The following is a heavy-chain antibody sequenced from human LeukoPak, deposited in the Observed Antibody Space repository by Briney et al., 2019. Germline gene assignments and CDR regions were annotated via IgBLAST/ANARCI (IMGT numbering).Heavy chain of an antibody. V-gene: IGHV1-69*05. D-gene: IGHD2-15*01. CDR3: ATGYCSGGSCYSPYHYYYMDV. J-gene: IGHJ6*03. CDR2: IIPIFGTA. CDR1: GGTFSSYA. Sequence: GASVKVSCKASGGTFSSYAISWVRQAPGQGLEWMGGIIPIFGTANYAQKFQGRVTITTDESTSTAYMELSSLRSEDTAVYYCATGYCSGGSCYSPYHYYYMDVWGKGTTVTVSS.